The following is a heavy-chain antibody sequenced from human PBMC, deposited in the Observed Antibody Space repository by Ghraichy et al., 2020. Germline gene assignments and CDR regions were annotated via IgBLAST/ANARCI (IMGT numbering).Heavy chain of an antibody. D-gene: IGHD2-15*01. V-gene: IGHV4-31*03. CDR1: GVSIRKGSNF. Sequence: SETLSLTCSVSGVSIRKGSNFWSWIRQHPGKGPEWIGYMSNSGSAHYSPSLQSRLTISVDTSRNQFSLNLRSVTAADTAVYFCARVGCSSDSCHFDSFSSHMDVWGKGTTVIVSS. CDR2: MSNSGSA. CDR3: ARVGCSSDSCHFDSFSSHMDV. J-gene: IGHJ6*03.